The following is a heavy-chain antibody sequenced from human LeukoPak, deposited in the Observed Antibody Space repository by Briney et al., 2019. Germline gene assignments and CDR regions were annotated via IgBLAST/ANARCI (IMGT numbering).Heavy chain of an antibody. J-gene: IGHJ5*02. D-gene: IGHD3-22*01. Sequence: KPGGSLRLSCAASGFTFSDYYMSWICQAPGKGLEWVSYISSSSSYTNYADSVKGRFTISRDNAKNSLYLQMNSLRAEDTAVYYCARAGVVIYYDSSAWFDPWGQGTLVTVSS. CDR2: ISSSSSYT. CDR3: ARAGVVIYYDSSAWFDP. V-gene: IGHV3-11*06. CDR1: GFTFSDYY.